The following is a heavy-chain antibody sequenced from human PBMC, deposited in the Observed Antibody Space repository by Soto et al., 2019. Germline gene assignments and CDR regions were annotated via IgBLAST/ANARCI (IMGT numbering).Heavy chain of an antibody. V-gene: IGHV3-23*01. J-gene: IGHJ3*02. D-gene: IGHD3-3*01. CDR1: GFTSSSYA. CDR3: AKSGDYDFWSENAFDI. Sequence: GGSLRLSCAASGFTSSSYAMSWVRQAPGKGLEWVSAISGSGGSTYYADSVKGRFTISRDNSKNTLYLQMNSLRAEDTAVYYCAKSGDYDFWSENAFDIWGQGTMVTVSS. CDR2: ISGSGGST.